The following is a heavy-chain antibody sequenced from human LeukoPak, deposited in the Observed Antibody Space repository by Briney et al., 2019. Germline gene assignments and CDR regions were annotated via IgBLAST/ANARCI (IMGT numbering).Heavy chain of an antibody. CDR3: ARREEGLKWFGMDV. Sequence: PSETLSLTCTVPGGSISSGGYYWSWIRQHPGKGLEWIGYIYYSGSTYYNPSLKSRVTITVNTSKKQFSLKLSSVTAADTAVYYCARREEGLKWFGMDVWRQGTTVTVSS. CDR2: IYYSGST. D-gene: IGHD3-22*01. CDR1: GGSISSGGYY. J-gene: IGHJ6*02. V-gene: IGHV4-31*03.